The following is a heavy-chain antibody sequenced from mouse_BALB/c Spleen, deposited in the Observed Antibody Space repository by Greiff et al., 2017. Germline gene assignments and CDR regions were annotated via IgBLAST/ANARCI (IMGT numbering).Heavy chain of an antibody. CDR1: GFSLTSYG. Sequence: VKLVESGPSLVQPSQSLSITCTVSGFSLTSYGVHWVRQSPGKGLEWLGVIWRGGSTDYNAAFMSRLSITKDNSKSQVFFKMNSLQADDTAIYYCAKNSIYDGYYNAMDYWGQGTSVTVSS. J-gene: IGHJ4*01. V-gene: IGHV2-5-1*01. D-gene: IGHD2-3*01. CDR2: IWRGGST. CDR3: AKNSIYDGYYNAMDY.